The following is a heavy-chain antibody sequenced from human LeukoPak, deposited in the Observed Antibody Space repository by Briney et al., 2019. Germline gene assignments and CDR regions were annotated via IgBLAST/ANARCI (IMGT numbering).Heavy chain of an antibody. CDR1: GFTFSDSA. J-gene: IGHJ5*02. CDR2: IRGKGFSDPP. D-gene: IGHD3-16*01. V-gene: IGHV3-73*01. Sequence: GSLRLSCAASGFTFSDSAIHWVRQASGKGLEWVGRIRGKGFSDPPAYAASVKDRFTISRDDSESTAYLQMNSLKAEDTAVYYCTVPQSGGNWFDPWGPGTQVTVSS. CDR3: TVPQSGGNWFDP.